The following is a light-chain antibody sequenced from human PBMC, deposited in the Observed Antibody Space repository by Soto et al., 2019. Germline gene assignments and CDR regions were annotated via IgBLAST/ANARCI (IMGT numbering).Light chain of an antibody. CDR3: QQSYSIPLT. CDR1: QTITSS. Sequence: DVQMTQSPSSLSPSVGDRVTITCRASQTITSSLNWYQQKPGNAPKLLIYAASSLQSGVPSRFSGSRSGTEFTLTISSLQPEDVATYYCQQSYSIPLTFGGGTKVEIK. J-gene: IGKJ4*01. V-gene: IGKV1-39*01. CDR2: AAS.